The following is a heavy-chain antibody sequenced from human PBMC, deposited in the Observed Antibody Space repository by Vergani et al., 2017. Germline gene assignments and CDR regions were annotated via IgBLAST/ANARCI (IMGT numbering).Heavy chain of an antibody. D-gene: IGHD5-12*01. CDR3: ASFSGYGRNAFDI. Sequence: QVQLVQSGAEVKKPGASVKVSCKASGYTFTSYGISWVRQAPGQGLEWMGIINPSGGSTSYAQKFQGRVTMTRDTSTSTVYMELSSLRSEDTAVYYCASFSGYGRNAFDIWGQGTMVTVSS. CDR2: INPSGGST. V-gene: IGHV1-46*01. J-gene: IGHJ3*02. CDR1: GYTFTSYG.